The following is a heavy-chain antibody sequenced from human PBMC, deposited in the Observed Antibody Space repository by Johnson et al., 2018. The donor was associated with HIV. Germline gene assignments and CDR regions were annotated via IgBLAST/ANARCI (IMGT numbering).Heavy chain of an antibody. CDR3: ATLFRGYSYGGDAFDI. D-gene: IGHD5-18*01. CDR2: IRYDGSHK. V-gene: IGHV3-30*02. CDR1: GFTFSNYG. J-gene: IGHJ3*02. Sequence: VQLVESGGGVVQPGGSLRLSCAASGFTFSNYGMHWVRQAPGKGLEWVAFIRYDGSHKYYVDSVKGRFTISRDNSKNTLYLQMNSLRAEDTALYYCATLFRGYSYGGDAFDIWGQGTMVTV.